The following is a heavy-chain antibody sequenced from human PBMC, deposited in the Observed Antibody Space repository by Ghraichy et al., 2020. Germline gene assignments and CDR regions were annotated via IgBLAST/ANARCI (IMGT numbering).Heavy chain of an antibody. J-gene: IGHJ3*01. V-gene: IGHV3-23*01. D-gene: IGHD3-3*01. CDR1: GFAFSSYA. CDR2: IGRSGAT. CDR3: AKVSIPGVIIDAFDV. Sequence: GGSLRLSCGASGFAFSSYALSWVRQSPGKGLEWVAAIGRSGATHYEESVKGRFTVSRDDSRDTVFLQMNSLRAEDTARYYCAKVSIPGVIIDAFDVWGRGTMVTVSS.